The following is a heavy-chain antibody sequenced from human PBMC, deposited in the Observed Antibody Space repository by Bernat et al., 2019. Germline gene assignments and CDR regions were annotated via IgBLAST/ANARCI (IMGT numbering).Heavy chain of an antibody. D-gene: IGHD3-22*01. V-gene: IGHV1-3*01. Sequence: QVQLVQSGAEVKKPGASVKVSCKASGYTFTSYAMHWVRQAPGQRLEWMGWINAGNGNTKYSQKFQGRVTITKDTSASTAYVELSSLRSEDTAVCYCAEGGSSGHDALDIWGQGKMVTVSS. J-gene: IGHJ3*02. CDR2: INAGNGNT. CDR3: AEGGSSGHDALDI. CDR1: GYTFTSYA.